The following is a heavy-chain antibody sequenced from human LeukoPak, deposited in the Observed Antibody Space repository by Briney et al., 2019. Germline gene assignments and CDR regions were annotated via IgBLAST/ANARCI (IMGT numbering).Heavy chain of an antibody. J-gene: IGHJ4*02. V-gene: IGHV1-69*04. CDR2: IIPILGIA. CDR3: ARDLNGYSSGWYDY. D-gene: IGHD6-19*01. CDR1: GGTFSSYA. Sequence: GASVEVSCKASGGTFSSYAISWVRQAPGQGLEWMGRIIPILGIANYAQKFQGRVTITADKSTSTAYMELSSLRSEDTAVYYCARDLNGYSSGWYDYWGQGTLVTVSS.